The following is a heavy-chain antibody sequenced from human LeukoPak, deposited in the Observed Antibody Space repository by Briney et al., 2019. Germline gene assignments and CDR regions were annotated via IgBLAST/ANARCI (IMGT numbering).Heavy chain of an antibody. CDR2: IIPILGIA. CDR1: GGTFSSYA. Sequence: GASVKVSCKASGGTFSSYAISWVRQAPGQGLEWMGRIIPILGIANYAQKFQGRVTITADKSTSTAYMELSSLRSEDTAVYYCARGGIVVVPAASDSLDGANEYYYYGMDVWGQGTTVTVSS. D-gene: IGHD2-2*01. CDR3: ARGGIVVVPAASDSLDGANEYYYYGMDV. V-gene: IGHV1-69*04. J-gene: IGHJ6*02.